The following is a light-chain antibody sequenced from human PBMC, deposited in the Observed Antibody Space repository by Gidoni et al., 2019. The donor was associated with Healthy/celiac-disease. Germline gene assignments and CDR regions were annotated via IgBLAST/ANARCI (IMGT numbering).Light chain of an antibody. Sequence: EIVLTQSPATLSLSPGERATLSCRASQCVSSYLAWYQQNPGQAPRLLIYDASNRATGIPARFSGRGSGTDFTLTISSLEPEEFSVYYCQQRSNWPFTFGPGTNVDIK. CDR3: QQRSNWPFT. V-gene: IGKV3-11*01. CDR1: QCVSSY. CDR2: DAS. J-gene: IGKJ3*01.